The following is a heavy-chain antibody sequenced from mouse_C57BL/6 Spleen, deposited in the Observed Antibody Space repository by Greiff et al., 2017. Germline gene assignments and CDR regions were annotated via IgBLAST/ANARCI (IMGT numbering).Heavy chain of an antibody. Sequence: EVQGVESGGGLVKPGGSLKLSCAASGFTFSSYAMSWVRQTPEKRLEWVATISDGGSYTYYPDNVKGRFTISRDNAKNNLYLQMSHLKSEDTAMYYCARDWVTGAMDYWGQGTSVTVSS. CDR3: ARDWVTGAMDY. V-gene: IGHV5-4*01. CDR1: GFTFSSYA. J-gene: IGHJ4*01. CDR2: ISDGGSYT. D-gene: IGHD2-2*01.